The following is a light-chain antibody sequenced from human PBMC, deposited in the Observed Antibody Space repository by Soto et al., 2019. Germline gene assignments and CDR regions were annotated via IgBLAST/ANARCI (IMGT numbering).Light chain of an antibody. CDR3: QLYGGSPEWT. CDR1: QNVDSSS. CDR2: GAS. V-gene: IGKV3-20*01. Sequence: PGERATLSCRASQNVDSSSLAWYQQTPGQAPRLLISGASSRATGISDRFSGSGSGTDFTLTISRLEPEDFAVYYCQLYGGSPEWTFGQGTKVEIK. J-gene: IGKJ1*01.